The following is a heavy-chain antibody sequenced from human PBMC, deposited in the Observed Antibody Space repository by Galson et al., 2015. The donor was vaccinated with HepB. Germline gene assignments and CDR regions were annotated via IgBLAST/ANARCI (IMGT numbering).Heavy chain of an antibody. V-gene: IGHV3-48*03. CDR2: ISSSGSTI. CDR1: GFTFSSYV. D-gene: IGHD4-11*01. CDR3: ARYSEALDY. J-gene: IGHJ4*02. Sequence: SLRLSCAASGFTFSSYVMNWVRQAPGKGLEWVSYISSSGSTIYYADSVKGRFTISRDNAKNSLYLQMNSLRAEDTAVYYCARYSEALDYWGQGTLVTVSS.